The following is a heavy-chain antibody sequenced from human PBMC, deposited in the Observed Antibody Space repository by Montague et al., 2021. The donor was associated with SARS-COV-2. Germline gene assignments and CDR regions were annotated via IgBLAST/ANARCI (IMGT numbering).Heavy chain of an antibody. CDR3: ARDPSRQPLLYPIGDYYYGMDV. D-gene: IGHD2-2*02. CDR2: IYYSGST. J-gene: IGHJ6*02. V-gene: IGHV4-39*07. CDR1: GGSISSSSYY. Sequence: SETLSLTCTVSGGSISSSSYYWSWIRQAPGKGLEWIGSIYYSGSTYYNPSLKSRVTISVDTSKSQFSLKLSSVTAADTAVYYCARDPSRQPLLYPIGDYYYGMDVWGQGTTVTVSS.